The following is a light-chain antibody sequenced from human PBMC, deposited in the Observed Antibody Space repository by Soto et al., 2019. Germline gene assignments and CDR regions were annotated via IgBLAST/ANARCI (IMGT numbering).Light chain of an antibody. CDR2: DAS. CDR1: PSVRSY. V-gene: IGKV3-11*01. J-gene: IGKJ1*01. Sequence: EIVLTQSPVTLSLSPGERATLSCRASPSVRSYLAWYQQKAGQAPRLLIYDASNRATGIPARFSGSGSGTDFTLTISSLEPEDFAVYYCQQRSNWPWTFGQGTSVEIK. CDR3: QQRSNWPWT.